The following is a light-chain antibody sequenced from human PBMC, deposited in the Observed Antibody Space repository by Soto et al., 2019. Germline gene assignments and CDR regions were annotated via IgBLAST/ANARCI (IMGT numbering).Light chain of an antibody. CDR3: TSYAGSNIGV. J-gene: IGLJ3*02. CDR2: EVS. CDR1: SSDVGGYNY. Sequence: QSALTQPPSASGSPGQSVTISCTGTSSDVGGYNYVSWYQQYPGKAPKLMIYEVSKRPSGVPDRFSGSKSGKTASLTVSGPQPEDEADYYCTSYAGSNIGVFGGGTKLTVL. V-gene: IGLV2-8*01.